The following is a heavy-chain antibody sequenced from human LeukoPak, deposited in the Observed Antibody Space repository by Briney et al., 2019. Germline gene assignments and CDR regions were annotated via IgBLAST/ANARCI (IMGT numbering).Heavy chain of an antibody. V-gene: IGHV4-59*08. CDR2: VYYSGTT. Sequence: SETLSLTCTVSGGSISSYYWSWIRQPPGKGLEWIAYVYYSGTTNYNPSLKSRVTISVDTSKSQFSLKLNSVTAADTAVYFCARHGSVPGFGGWFDPWGQGTLVTVSS. CDR1: GGSISSYY. J-gene: IGHJ5*02. CDR3: ARHGSVPGFGGWFDP. D-gene: IGHD6-19*01.